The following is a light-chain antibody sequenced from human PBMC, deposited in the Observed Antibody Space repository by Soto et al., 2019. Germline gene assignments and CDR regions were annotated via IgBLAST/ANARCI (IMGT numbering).Light chain of an antibody. Sequence: DIQMTQSPSTLSASVGDRVTITCRASQGISRWLAWYQQIPGKAPKLLIHEASSLESGVPSRFSGSGSGIEFTLTISSLQPDDFAIYYCQQYNSYSPSFGQGTKVEIK. CDR3: QQYNSYSPS. CDR1: QGISRW. J-gene: IGKJ1*01. V-gene: IGKV1-5*03. CDR2: EAS.